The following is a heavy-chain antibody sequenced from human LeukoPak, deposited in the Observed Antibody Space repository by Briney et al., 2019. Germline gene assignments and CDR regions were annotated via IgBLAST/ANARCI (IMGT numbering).Heavy chain of an antibody. V-gene: IGHV3-21*01. J-gene: IGHJ3*02. CDR3: VSGNDPDSTWENYRLDAFDI. Sequence: PGGSLRLSCAASGYTFSHYSVTWVRQAPGKGLEWVSSISSTSDYIYYADSVKGRFTISRDNTKSSLYLQMNSLRAEDTAVYYCVSGNDPDSTWENYRLDAFDIWGQGTTVIVSS. CDR2: ISSTSDYI. CDR1: GYTFSHYS. D-gene: IGHD3-16*02.